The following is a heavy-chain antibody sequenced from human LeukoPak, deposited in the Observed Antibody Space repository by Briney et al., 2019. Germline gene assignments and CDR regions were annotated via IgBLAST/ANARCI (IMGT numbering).Heavy chain of an antibody. Sequence: GGSLRLSCAASGFTFSIYSMNWVRQAPGKGLEWVSYISSSSSTIYHADSVKGRFTISRDNAKNSLYLQMNSLRADDTAVYYCARSRGYSGYDCNYWGQGTLVTVSS. V-gene: IGHV3-48*04. CDR1: GFTFSIYS. CDR2: ISSSSSTI. D-gene: IGHD5-12*01. CDR3: ARSRGYSGYDCNY. J-gene: IGHJ4*02.